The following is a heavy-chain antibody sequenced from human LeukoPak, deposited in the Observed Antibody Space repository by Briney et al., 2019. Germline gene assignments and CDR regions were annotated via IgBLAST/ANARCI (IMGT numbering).Heavy chain of an antibody. J-gene: IGHJ3*02. D-gene: IGHD6-13*01. CDR1: GFTFSSYA. CDR3: ARDLGIAGNDAFDI. Sequence: GGSLRLSCAASGFTFSSYAMHWVRQAPGKGLEWVAVISYDGSNKYYADSVKGRFSISRDNSKNTLYLQMNSLRAEDTAVYYCARDLGIAGNDAFDIWGQGTMVTVSS. V-gene: IGHV3-30-3*01. CDR2: ISYDGSNK.